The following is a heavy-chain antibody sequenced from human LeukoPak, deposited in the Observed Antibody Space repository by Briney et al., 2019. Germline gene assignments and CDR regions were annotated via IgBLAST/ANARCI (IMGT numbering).Heavy chain of an antibody. CDR2: TYTGGST. D-gene: IGHD6-25*01. Sequence: PGGSLRLSCAASGFTVSSNYMSWVRQAPGKGLEWVSVTYTGGSTNYADSVKGRFSISRDNSKNTLYLQMNSLRAEDTAVYYCARAVYGYWVDYWGQGTLVTVSS. V-gene: IGHV3-53*01. CDR1: GFTVSSNY. CDR3: ARAVYGYWVDY. J-gene: IGHJ4*02.